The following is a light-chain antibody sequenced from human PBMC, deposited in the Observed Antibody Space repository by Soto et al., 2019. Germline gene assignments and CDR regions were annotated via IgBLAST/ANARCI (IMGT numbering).Light chain of an antibody. J-gene: IGKJ1*01. CDR1: QSISSW. V-gene: IGKV1-5*01. CDR2: DDS. CDR3: QQYNSYSWT. Sequence: DIQMTQTPSTLSASVGDRVTITCRASQSISSWLAWYEQKPGRAPKLVIYDDSRLASGVPSRFSGSVSGTEFSLTIGSRQPDDFASYYCQQYNSYSWTFCQGAKVEIK.